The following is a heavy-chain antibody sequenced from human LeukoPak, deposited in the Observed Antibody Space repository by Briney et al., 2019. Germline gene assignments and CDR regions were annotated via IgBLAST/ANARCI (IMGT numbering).Heavy chain of an antibody. Sequence: PSETLSLTCTVSGGSISSSSYYWGWIRQPPGKGLEWIGSIYYSGSTYYNPSLKSRVTISVDTSKNQFSLKLSSVTAADTAVYYCARVFRASDAFDIWGQGTMVTVSS. CDR3: ARVFRASDAFDI. CDR1: GGSISSSSYY. CDR2: IYYSGST. V-gene: IGHV4-39*01. D-gene: IGHD3-3*01. J-gene: IGHJ3*02.